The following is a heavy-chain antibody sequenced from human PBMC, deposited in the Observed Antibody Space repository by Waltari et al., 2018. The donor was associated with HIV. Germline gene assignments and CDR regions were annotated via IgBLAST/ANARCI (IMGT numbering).Heavy chain of an antibody. D-gene: IGHD2-21*02. CDR1: GGTFSIA. CDR2: IIPMYGTP. Sequence: QVQLVQSGAEVKKPGSSVKVSCTDSGGTFSIAIRWVRQAPGQGLEWMGLIIPMYGTPTYAQKFQGRVTITADENTRTAYMELRGLRSEDTAVYYCARLGGESGDHKNYYYYGMDVWGQGATVTVS. CDR3: ARLGGESGDHKNYYYYGMDV. J-gene: IGHJ6*02. V-gene: IGHV1-69*01.